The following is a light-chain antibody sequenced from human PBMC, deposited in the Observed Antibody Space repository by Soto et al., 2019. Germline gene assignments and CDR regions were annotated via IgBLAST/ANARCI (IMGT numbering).Light chain of an antibody. CDR3: HQNYSLPPWT. CDR1: QSISTY. J-gene: IGKJ1*01. Sequence: DIQMTQSPPSLSASVGDTITITCRASQSISTYLDWYQVTPGKAPKVLIYAASALQAGGPSRFSGSGSGTEFTLNINSLQPDDFATYYCHQNYSLPPWTFGHGTQVESK. V-gene: IGKV1-39*01. CDR2: AAS.